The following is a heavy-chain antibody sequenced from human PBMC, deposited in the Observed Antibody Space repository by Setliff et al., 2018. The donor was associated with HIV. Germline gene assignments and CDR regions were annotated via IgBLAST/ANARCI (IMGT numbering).Heavy chain of an antibody. Sequence: SETLSLTCTVSGGSISSRGYYWGWIRQPPGKELEWIGSIYYSGSTYYNPSLKSRVAISVDTSKNQFSLKLTSVTAADTAVYYCARDRYGDYAYFDYWGQGTLVTVSS. CDR1: GGSISSRGYY. D-gene: IGHD4-17*01. CDR3: ARDRYGDYAYFDY. V-gene: IGHV4-39*07. CDR2: IYYSGST. J-gene: IGHJ4*02.